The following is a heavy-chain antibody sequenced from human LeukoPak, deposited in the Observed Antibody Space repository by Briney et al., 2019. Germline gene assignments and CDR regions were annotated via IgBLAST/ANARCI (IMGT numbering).Heavy chain of an antibody. CDR1: GYTFTGYY. D-gene: IGHD1-14*01. CDR2: INPNSGGT. V-gene: IGHV1-2*04. CDR3: ARDVTPGYYYYGMDV. J-gene: IGHJ6*02. Sequence: ASVKVSCKASGYTFTGYYMHWVRQAPGQGLEWMGWINPNSGGTNYAQKFQGWVTMTRDTSISTAYMELSRLRSDDTAVYYCARDVTPGYYYYGMDVWGQGTTVTVSS.